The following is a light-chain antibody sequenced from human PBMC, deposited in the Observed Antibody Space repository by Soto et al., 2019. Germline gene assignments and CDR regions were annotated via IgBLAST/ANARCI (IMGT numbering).Light chain of an antibody. CDR2: AAS. CDR3: QQSYNTPYT. CDR1: QSITSY. J-gene: IGKJ2*01. Sequence: DIQMTQSPSSLSASVGDRVTITCRASQSITSYLNWYQQKPGKAPKLLIYAASRSQSGVPSRFSGSGSDTDFTLTICSLQPEDFATYYCQQSYNTPYTFGQGTKLEIK. V-gene: IGKV1-39*01.